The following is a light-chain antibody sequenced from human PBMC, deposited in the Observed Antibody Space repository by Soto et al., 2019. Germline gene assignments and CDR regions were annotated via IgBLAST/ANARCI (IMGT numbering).Light chain of an antibody. CDR3: ASWDDSLNGPV. CDR1: XXNIGTNT. Sequence: QLVLTQPPSASGTPGQRVTIXXSGXXXNIGTNTVNWYQHLPGTAPKLLIYSNNQRPSGVPDRFSGSKSATSASLAISGLQSEDEADYYCASWDDSLNGPVFGGGTKVTVL. CDR2: SNN. J-gene: IGLJ2*01. V-gene: IGLV1-44*01.